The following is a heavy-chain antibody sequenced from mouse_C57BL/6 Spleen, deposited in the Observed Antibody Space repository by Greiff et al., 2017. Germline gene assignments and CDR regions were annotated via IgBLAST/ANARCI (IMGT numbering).Heavy chain of an antibody. J-gene: IGHJ4*01. CDR1: GYSITSGYY. V-gene: IGHV3-6*01. CDR3: ARGYDYYYYAMDY. Sequence: EVKLQESGPGLVKPSQSLSLTCSVTGYSITSGYYWNWIRQFPGNKLEWMGYISYDGSNNYNPSLKNRISITRDTSKNQFFLKLNSVTTEDTATYYCARGYDYYYYAMDYWGQGTSVTVSS. D-gene: IGHD2-4*01. CDR2: ISYDGSN.